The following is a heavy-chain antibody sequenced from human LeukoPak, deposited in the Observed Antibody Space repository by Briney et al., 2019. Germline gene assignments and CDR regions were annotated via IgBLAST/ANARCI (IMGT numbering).Heavy chain of an antibody. CDR2: ISSSSSYI. Sequence: GGSLRLSCAASGFTFSSYSMNWVRQAPGKGLEWVSSISSSSSYIYYADSVKGRFTISRDNAENSLYLQMNSLRAEDTAVYYCARDQATSNWFDPWGQGTLVTVSS. V-gene: IGHV3-21*01. CDR1: GFTFSSYS. CDR3: ARDQATSNWFDP. J-gene: IGHJ5*02.